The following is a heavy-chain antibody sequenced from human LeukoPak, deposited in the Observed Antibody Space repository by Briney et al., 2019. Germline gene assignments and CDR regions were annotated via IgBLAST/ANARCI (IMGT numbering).Heavy chain of an antibody. V-gene: IGHV1-18*01. CDR2: ISAYNGNT. D-gene: IGHD3-3*01. Sequence: EASVKVSCKASGYTFTSYGVSWVRQAPGQGLEWMGWISAYNGNTNYAQKLQGRVTMTTDTSTSTAYMELKSLRSDDTAVYYWARGPDSKYYDFWSGYYTEYYFDYWGQGTLVTVSS. CDR3: ARGPDSKYYDFWSGYYTEYYFDY. CDR1: GYTFTSYG. J-gene: IGHJ4*02.